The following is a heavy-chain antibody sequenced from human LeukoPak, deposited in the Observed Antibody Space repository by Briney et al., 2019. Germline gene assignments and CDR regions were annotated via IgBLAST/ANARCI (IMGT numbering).Heavy chain of an antibody. CDR3: ARDFRFDYGDY. V-gene: IGHV3-21*01. CDR2: ISSDSSYI. CDR1: GFTITNYW. J-gene: IGHJ4*02. Sequence: PGGSLRLSCAASGFTITNYWMSWVRQAPGKGLEWVSSISSDSSYIYYAGSVKGRFTISRDNAKNSLYLQMNSLRAEDTAVYYCARDFRFDYGDYWGQGTLVTVSS.